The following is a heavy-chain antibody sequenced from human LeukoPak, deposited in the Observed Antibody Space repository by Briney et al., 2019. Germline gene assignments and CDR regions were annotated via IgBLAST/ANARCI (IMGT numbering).Heavy chain of an antibody. CDR3: ARGSEPGAFDI. CDR1: GFIISSYW. J-gene: IGHJ3*02. D-gene: IGHD6-19*01. V-gene: IGHV3-7*01. CDR2: IKQDGSEK. Sequence: GGSLRLSCAASGFIISSYWMSWVRQAPGKGLEWVANIKQDGSEKYYVDSVKGRFTTSRDNAKNSLYLQMSSLRADDMAVYYCARGSEPGAFDIWGQGTMVTVSS.